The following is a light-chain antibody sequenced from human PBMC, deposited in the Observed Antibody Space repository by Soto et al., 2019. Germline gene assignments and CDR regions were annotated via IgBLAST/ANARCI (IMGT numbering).Light chain of an antibody. CDR2: SAS. CDR3: QQYTSFTWT. CDR1: QDVSSN. V-gene: IGKV3-15*01. J-gene: IGKJ1*01. Sequence: EMVVTQSPAALSVSQGERATLSCMARQDVSSNLAWYQQKPGQAPILLIYSASTRATGTPARFSGSRSGTESTLTISSLQPDDFATYYCQQYTSFTWTFGQGTKVDI.